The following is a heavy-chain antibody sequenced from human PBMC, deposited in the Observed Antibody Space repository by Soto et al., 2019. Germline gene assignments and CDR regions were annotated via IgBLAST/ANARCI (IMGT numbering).Heavy chain of an antibody. Sequence: GGSLRLSCAASGFTFSDYYMSWIRQAPGKGLEWVSYISSSGSTIYYADSVKGRFTISRDNAKNSLYLQMNSLRAEDTAVYYCASPPGDPVGVQYYYYYMDVWGKGTTVTVSS. V-gene: IGHV3-11*01. CDR3: ASPPGDPVGVQYYYYYMDV. CDR1: GFTFSDYY. J-gene: IGHJ6*03. CDR2: ISSSGSTI. D-gene: IGHD2-15*01.